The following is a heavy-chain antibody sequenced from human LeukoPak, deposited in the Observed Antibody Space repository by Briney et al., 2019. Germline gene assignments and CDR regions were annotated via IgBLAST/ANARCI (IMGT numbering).Heavy chain of an antibody. CDR3: ARDYGDSY. CDR2: IKPDGSAQ. J-gene: IGHJ4*02. V-gene: IGHV3-7*04. CDR1: GFTFSSYW. Sequence: GGSLRLSCAASGFTFSSYWMTWVRQAPGKGLEWVANIKPDGSAQYYVDSVKGRFIISRDYAKNSVYLQMNSLRAEDTAVYYCARDYGDSYWGQGALVTVSS. D-gene: IGHD4-17*01.